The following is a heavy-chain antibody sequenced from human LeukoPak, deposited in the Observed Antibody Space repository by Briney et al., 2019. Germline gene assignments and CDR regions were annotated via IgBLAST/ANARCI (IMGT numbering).Heavy chain of an antibody. J-gene: IGHJ4*02. Sequence: GGSLRLSCAASGLRFGSFWMSWVRQAPGKGLEWVANINQDGSEKYFVDSVRGRFTISRDNSKNSPHLQMNTLRAEDTAVYYCARERDGRFFDYWGQGTLVTVSS. CDR1: GLRFGSFW. CDR3: ARERDGRFFDY. V-gene: IGHV3-7*01. D-gene: IGHD5-24*01. CDR2: INQDGSEK.